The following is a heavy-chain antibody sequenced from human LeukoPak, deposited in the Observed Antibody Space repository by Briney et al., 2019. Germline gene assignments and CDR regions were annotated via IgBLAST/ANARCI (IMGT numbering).Heavy chain of an antibody. Sequence: GGSLRLSCAASGFTFSDYWMNWVRQAPGKGLEWVANIKEDGSEKYYVDSVRGRFTISRDNAKNSLYLQMNSLRAEDTAVYYCARDGVTMVRGVISPLGYWGQGTLVTVSS. D-gene: IGHD3-10*01. J-gene: IGHJ4*02. CDR1: GFTFSDYW. CDR2: IKEDGSEK. CDR3: ARDGVTMVRGVISPLGY. V-gene: IGHV3-7*01.